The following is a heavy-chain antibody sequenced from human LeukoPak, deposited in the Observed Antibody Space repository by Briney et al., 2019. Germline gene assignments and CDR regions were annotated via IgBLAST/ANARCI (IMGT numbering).Heavy chain of an antibody. V-gene: IGHV3-7*05. D-gene: IGHD5-12*01. CDR3: ARDVRWLRFVFDH. J-gene: IGHJ4*02. Sequence: GGSLRLSCAASGFTFSNYWMTWVRQGPGKGLEWVANIKPDGSEKYSVDSVKGRFTISRDNAKSSLYLQMNSLRVEDTAVYYCARDVRWLRFVFDHWGQGIPVTVSS. CDR1: GFTFSNYW. CDR2: IKPDGSEK.